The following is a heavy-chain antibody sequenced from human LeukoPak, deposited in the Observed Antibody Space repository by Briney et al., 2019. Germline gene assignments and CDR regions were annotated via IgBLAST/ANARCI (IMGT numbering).Heavy chain of an antibody. CDR1: GDSVTSSY. V-gene: IGHV4-59*08. Sequence: SETLSLTCSVSGDSVTSSYWNWIRQPPRKGLEWIGYVSSDGTTNYNPSLRSRLIMSVDTAKNDISLNLTSVTAADTAIYYCARLDCLIEGCYNHWGRGTLVTVSS. J-gene: IGHJ4*02. CDR3: ARLDCLIEGCYNH. D-gene: IGHD2-15*01. CDR2: VSSDGTT.